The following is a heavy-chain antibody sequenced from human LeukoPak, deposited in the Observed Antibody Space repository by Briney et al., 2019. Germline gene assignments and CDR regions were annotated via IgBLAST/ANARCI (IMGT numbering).Heavy chain of an antibody. CDR2: IYHTGST. CDR1: GGSISTYY. J-gene: IGHJ3*02. D-gene: IGHD6-13*01. Sequence: PSETLSLTCTVSGGSISTYYWSWIRQPPGKGLEWLGFIYHTGSTTYNPSLKSRVTISLDTSKNQISLNLSSVTAADTAVYYCATRIAAAGTDAFDIWGQGTMVTVSS. CDR3: ATRIAAAGTDAFDI. V-gene: IGHV4-59*12.